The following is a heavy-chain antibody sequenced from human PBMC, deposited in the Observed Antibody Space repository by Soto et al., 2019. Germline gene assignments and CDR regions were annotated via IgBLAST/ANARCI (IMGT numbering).Heavy chain of an antibody. Sequence: EVQLVESGGGLVQPGRSLRLSCAASGFTFDDYAMHWVRRVPGKGLEWVSSISWHSNIIGYADSVKGCFTISRENAKNSQYLQMNSLRPEDTALYYCSKGGGDGFCSGGSCYFDYWGQGTLVTVSS. CDR1: GFTFDDYA. CDR2: ISWHSNII. J-gene: IGHJ4*02. D-gene: IGHD2-15*01. CDR3: SKGGGDGFCSGGSCYFDY. V-gene: IGHV3-9*01.